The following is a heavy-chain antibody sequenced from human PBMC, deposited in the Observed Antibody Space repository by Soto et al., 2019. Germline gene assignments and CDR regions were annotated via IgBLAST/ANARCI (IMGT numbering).Heavy chain of an antibody. J-gene: IGHJ6*03. Sequence: GASVKVSCKASGYTFTSYGISWVRQAPGQGLEWMGWISAYNGNTNYAQKLQGRVTMTTDTSTSTAYMELRSLRSDGTAVYYCAREVAYYDSWSGYYSDYYYMDVWGKGTTVTVSS. CDR3: AREVAYYDSWSGYYSDYYYMDV. V-gene: IGHV1-18*01. CDR1: GYTFTSYG. D-gene: IGHD3-3*01. CDR2: ISAYNGNT.